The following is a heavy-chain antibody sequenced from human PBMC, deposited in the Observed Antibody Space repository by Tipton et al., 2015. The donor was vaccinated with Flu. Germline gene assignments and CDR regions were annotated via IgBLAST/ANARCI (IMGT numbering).Heavy chain of an antibody. CDR2: IYYSGST. CDR3: ARVKPQWLVGTYCLDY. V-gene: IGHV4-59*01. D-gene: IGHD6-19*01. CDR1: GGSISSYY. Sequence: TLSLTCTVSGGSISSYYWSWIRQPPGKGLEWIGYIYYSGSTNYNPSLKSRVTISVDTSKNQSSLKLSSVTAADTAVYYCARVKPQWLVGTYCLDYWGQGTLVTVSS. J-gene: IGHJ4*02.